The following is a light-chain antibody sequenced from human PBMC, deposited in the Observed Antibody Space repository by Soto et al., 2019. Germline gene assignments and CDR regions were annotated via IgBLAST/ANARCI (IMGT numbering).Light chain of an antibody. CDR1: SSDVGDYNY. CDR2: EVT. Sequence: QSALTQPASVSGSPGQSITISCTGASSDVGDYNYVSWYQEHPGQVPKLIIFEVTTRPSGVSDRFSGSRSGNTASLTISGLQAEDEAHYYCLSHTGSRTLFGGGTKLTVL. CDR3: LSHTGSRTL. J-gene: IGLJ3*02. V-gene: IGLV2-14*01.